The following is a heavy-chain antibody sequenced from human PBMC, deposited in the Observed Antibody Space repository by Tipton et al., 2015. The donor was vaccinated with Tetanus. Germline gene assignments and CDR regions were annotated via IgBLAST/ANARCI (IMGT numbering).Heavy chain of an antibody. J-gene: IGHJ5*02. CDR3: ARGGRYCSSTSCPRRWFDP. Sequence: LRLSCAASGFTFSSYGMHWVRQAPGKGLEWIGEINHSGSTNYNPSLKSRVTISVDTSKNQFSLKLSSVTAADTAVYYCARGGRYCSSTSCPRRWFDPWGQGTLVTVSS. CDR1: GFTFSSYG. V-gene: IGHV4-34*01. D-gene: IGHD2-2*01. CDR2: INHSGST.